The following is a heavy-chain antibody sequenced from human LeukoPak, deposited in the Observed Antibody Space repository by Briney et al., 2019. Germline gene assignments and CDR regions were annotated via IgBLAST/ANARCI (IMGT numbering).Heavy chain of an antibody. J-gene: IGHJ4*02. D-gene: IGHD2-21*01. V-gene: IGHV3-23*01. Sequence: PGGSLRLSCATSGFTFSDHYMSWIRQAPGKGLEWVSATSSSDSGTYYADSVRGRFTISRDNSKNTLYLHMKSLRAEDAAVYYCAKAPVTSCRGAYCYPFDSWGQGTVVTVSS. CDR3: AKAPVTSCRGAYCYPFDS. CDR1: GFTFSDHY. CDR2: TSSSDSGT.